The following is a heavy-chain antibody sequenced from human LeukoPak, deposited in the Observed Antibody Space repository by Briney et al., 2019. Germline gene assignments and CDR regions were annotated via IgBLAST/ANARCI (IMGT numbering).Heavy chain of an antibody. CDR1: GYSISSGYY. D-gene: IGHD5-24*01. CDR3: VGRRPLRH. CDR2: IYHSGST. Sequence: PSETLSLTCTVSGYSISSGYYWGWIRQPPGKGLEWIGSIYHSGSTYYNPSLKSRVTISVDTSKNQFSLKLSSVTAADTAVYYCVGRRPLRHWGRGTLVIVSS. J-gene: IGHJ1*01. V-gene: IGHV4-38-2*02.